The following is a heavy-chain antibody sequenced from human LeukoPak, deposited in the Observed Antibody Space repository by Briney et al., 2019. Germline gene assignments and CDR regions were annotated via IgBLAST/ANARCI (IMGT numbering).Heavy chain of an antibody. V-gene: IGHV4-59*01. CDR3: AGAPGYSYGTGGYFFDY. CDR2: IYYSGNT. D-gene: IGHD5-12*01. Sequence: NPSETLSLTCTVSGGSINGYYWNWIRQSPGKGLEWIGHIYYSGNTNYNPSLKSRVTISIDTSKNQFSLKLNSVTAADTAVYYCAGAPGYSYGTGGYFFDYWGQGTLVTVSS. J-gene: IGHJ4*02. CDR1: GGSINGYY.